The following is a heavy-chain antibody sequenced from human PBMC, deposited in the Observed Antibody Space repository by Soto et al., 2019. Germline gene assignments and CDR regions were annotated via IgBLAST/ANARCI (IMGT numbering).Heavy chain of an antibody. D-gene: IGHD3-9*01. CDR3: ARDSDIYYGMDV. CDR2: ISITSSAR. V-gene: IGHV3-48*02. J-gene: IGHJ6*02. Sequence: GEALKISCAASGFTFSVHSMNWVRRAPGKGLEWVSYISITSSARYYADSVRGRLTISRDNVKYSMYLQMNSLKDEDTAVYYCARDSDIYYGMDVWGQGTTVTVSS. CDR1: GFTFSVHS.